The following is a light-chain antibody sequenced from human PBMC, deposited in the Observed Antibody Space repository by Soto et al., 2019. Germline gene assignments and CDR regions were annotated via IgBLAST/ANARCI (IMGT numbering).Light chain of an antibody. CDR2: GAS. Sequence: DMVVTQSPGTLYLSPGERATLSCRASQSDNNSYLTWYQQKPGQAHRLLRYGASTRATGIPDRFSGSGSGTDFTLTSSRVEPEDFAVDYCHYYGVPFGGGTKIEIK. CDR1: QSDNNSY. J-gene: IGKJ4*01. CDR3: HYYGVP. V-gene: IGKV3-20*01.